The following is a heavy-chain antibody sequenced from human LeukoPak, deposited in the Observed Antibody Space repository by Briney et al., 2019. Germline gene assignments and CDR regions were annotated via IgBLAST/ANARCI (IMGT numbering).Heavy chain of an antibody. CDR3: ARRQWLGLFGGSQYYGMDV. CDR1: GFTFSSYA. Sequence: SGGSLRLSCAASGFTFSSYAMSWVRQAPGKGLEWVSAISGSGGSTYYADSVKGRFTISRDNSKNTLYLQMNSLRAEDTAVYYCARRQWLGLFGGSQYYGMDVWGQGTTVTVSS. V-gene: IGHV3-23*01. D-gene: IGHD6-19*01. J-gene: IGHJ6*02. CDR2: ISGSGGST.